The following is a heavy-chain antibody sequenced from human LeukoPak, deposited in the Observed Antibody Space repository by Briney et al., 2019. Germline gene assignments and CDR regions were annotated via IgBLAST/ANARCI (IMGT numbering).Heavy chain of an antibody. D-gene: IGHD3-10*01. Sequence: PGRSLRLSCTASGFTFGDYAMSWVRQAPGKGLEWVGFIRSKAYGGTTEYAASVKGRFTISRDDSKSIAYLQMNSLKTEDTAMYYCTRAAVRGVIITRPFDYWGQGTLVTVSS. CDR1: GFTFGDYA. V-gene: IGHV3-49*04. CDR2: IRSKAYGGTT. J-gene: IGHJ4*02. CDR3: TRAAVRGVIITRPFDY.